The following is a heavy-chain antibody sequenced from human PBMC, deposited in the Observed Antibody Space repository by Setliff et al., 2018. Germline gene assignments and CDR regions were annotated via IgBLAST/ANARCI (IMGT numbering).Heavy chain of an antibody. CDR2: IYYSGST. Sequence: SETLSLTCTVSGGSISSSSYYWGWIRQPPGKGLEWIGSIYYSGSTYYNPSLKSRVTMSIDTSKNQFSLKLNSVTAADMAVYYCAREQWLDPPGYYYMDVWAKGTTVTGSS. CDR3: AREQWLDPPGYYYMDV. D-gene: IGHD6-19*01. CDR1: GGSISSSSYY. V-gene: IGHV4-39*07. J-gene: IGHJ6*03.